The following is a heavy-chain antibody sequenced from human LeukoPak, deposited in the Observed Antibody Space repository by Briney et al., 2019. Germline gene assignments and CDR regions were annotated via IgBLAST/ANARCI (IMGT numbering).Heavy chain of an antibody. D-gene: IGHD1-7*01. CDR2: ISGSGGST. CDR1: GFTFSSYA. J-gene: IGHJ6*03. Sequence: VGSLRLSCAASGFTFSSYAMSWVRQAPGKGLEWVSAISGSGGSTYYADSVKGRFTISRDNSKNTLYLQMNSLRAEDTAVYYCAKGLYNWNYVDYYYYMDVWGKGTTVTVSS. CDR3: AKGLYNWNYVDYYYYMDV. V-gene: IGHV3-23*01.